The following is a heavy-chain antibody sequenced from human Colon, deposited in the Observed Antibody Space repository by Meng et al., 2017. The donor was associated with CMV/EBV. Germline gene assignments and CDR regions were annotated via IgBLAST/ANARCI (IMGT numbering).Heavy chain of an antibody. CDR3: AAGRGGTYPDQ. J-gene: IGHJ5*02. CDR1: GFMTRSHW. D-gene: IGHD1-26*01. Sequence: GESLKISCVDSGFMTRSHWIHWVRQGPGKGLVWVSRIRGIGYDPSYADSVKGRFTVSRDNTKNIVYLQMNGLRPEDTAVYYCAAGRGGTYPDQWGQGTLVTVSS. V-gene: IGHV3-74*01. CDR2: IRGIGYDP.